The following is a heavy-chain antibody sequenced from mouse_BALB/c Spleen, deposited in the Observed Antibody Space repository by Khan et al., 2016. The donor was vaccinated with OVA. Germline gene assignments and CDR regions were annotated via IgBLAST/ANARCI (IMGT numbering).Heavy chain of an antibody. CDR2: ISTYYGDA. CDR3: GRRGGGGRFAY. V-gene: IGHV1S137*01. J-gene: IGHJ3*01. CDR1: GYTFTDFT. Sequence: QVQLKQSGAELVRPGVSVKISCKGSGYTFTDFTMHWVKQSHAKSLEWIGVISTYYGDASYNQNFKGKATMTVDKSSSTAYMELARLTSEDSAIYCRGRRGGGGRFAYWGQGTLVTVSA.